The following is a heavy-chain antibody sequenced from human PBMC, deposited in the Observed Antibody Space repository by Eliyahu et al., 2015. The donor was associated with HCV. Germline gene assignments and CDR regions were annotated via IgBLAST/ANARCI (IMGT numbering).Heavy chain of an antibody. J-gene: IGHJ4*02. D-gene: IGHD3-10*01. Sequence: QVQLVESGGGVVQPGKSLRLSCGASGFIFRDYGIHWVRQAPGKGLEWVAVXWQNGRVKDYGGSVKGRSTISRDNSKNTVYLEIDTLRVEDTAVYYCARDRGNDAPIDHWGQGTLVTVSS. CDR2: XWQNGRVK. CDR1: GFIFRDYG. CDR3: ARDRGNDAPIDH. V-gene: IGHV3-33*01.